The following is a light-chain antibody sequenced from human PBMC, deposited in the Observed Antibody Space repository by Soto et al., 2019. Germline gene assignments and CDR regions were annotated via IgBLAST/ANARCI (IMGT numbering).Light chain of an antibody. Sequence: QSVLTQPPSASGTPGQRVTISCSGSSSNIGSNSVCWYQLLPGTAPKLLIYSNNRRPSGVPDRISGSKSGTSASLAISGLQSDDESGYYCAAWDDSLNGWVFGGGTKLTVL. V-gene: IGLV1-44*01. CDR3: AAWDDSLNGWV. CDR1: SSNIGSNS. J-gene: IGLJ3*02. CDR2: SNN.